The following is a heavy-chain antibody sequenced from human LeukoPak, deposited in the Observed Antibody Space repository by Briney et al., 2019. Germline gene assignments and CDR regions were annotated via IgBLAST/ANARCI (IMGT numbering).Heavy chain of an antibody. CDR3: AREEDTIFGVVIYMDV. D-gene: IGHD3-3*01. CDR1: GFTFSSYS. J-gene: IGHJ6*03. Sequence: GGSLRLSCAASGFTFSSYSMNWVRQAPGKGLEWVSSISSSSSYIYYADSVKGRFTISRDNAKNSLYLQMNSLRAEDTAVYYCAREEDTIFGVVIYMDVWGKGTTVTVSS. V-gene: IGHV3-21*01. CDR2: ISSSSSYI.